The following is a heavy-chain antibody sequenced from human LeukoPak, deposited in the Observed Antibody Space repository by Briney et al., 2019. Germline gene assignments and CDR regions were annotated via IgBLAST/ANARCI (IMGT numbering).Heavy chain of an antibody. D-gene: IGHD3-16*01. J-gene: IGHJ4*02. Sequence: GGSLRLSCVASGFTFSSRDWMTWVRQAPGKGLEWVANINPDGSKKSYADFVEGRFTISRDNAKNSLYLQMSSLRAEDTAVYYCANSPMILRGHYWGQGTLVTVSS. V-gene: IGHV3-7*01. CDR1: GFTFSSRDW. CDR2: INPDGSKK. CDR3: ANSPMILRGHY.